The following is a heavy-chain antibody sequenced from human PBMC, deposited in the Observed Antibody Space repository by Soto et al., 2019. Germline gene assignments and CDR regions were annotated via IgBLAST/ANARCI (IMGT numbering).Heavy chain of an antibody. CDR3: ARDRVVAATQNYFDY. J-gene: IGHJ4*02. CDR1: GYTFTSYA. Sequence: ASVKVSCKASGYTFTSYAMHWVRQAPGQRLEWMGWINAGNGNTKYSQKFQGRVTITRDTSASTAYMELSSLRSEDTAVYYCARDRVVAATQNYFDYWGQGTLVTVSS. V-gene: IGHV1-3*01. CDR2: INAGNGNT. D-gene: IGHD2-15*01.